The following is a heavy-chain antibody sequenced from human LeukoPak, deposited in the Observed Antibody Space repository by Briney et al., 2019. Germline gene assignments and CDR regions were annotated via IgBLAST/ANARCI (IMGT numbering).Heavy chain of an antibody. CDR3: ARQLDLGYSSSSEFDY. Sequence: PSETLSLTCTVSGGSISSSSYYWGWIRQPPGKGLEWIGSIYYSGSNYYNPSLKSRVTISVDTSKNQFSLKLSSVTAADTAVYYCARQLDLGYSSSSEFDYWGQGTLLTVSS. V-gene: IGHV4-39*01. J-gene: IGHJ4*02. CDR2: IYYSGSN. D-gene: IGHD6-6*01. CDR1: GGSISSSSYY.